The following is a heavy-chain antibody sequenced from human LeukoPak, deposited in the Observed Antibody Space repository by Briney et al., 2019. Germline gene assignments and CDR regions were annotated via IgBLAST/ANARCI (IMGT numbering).Heavy chain of an antibody. CDR1: GDSVSSNSAA. CDR3: ARDPSPVSGQWELTRPYYFDY. Sequence: SQTLSLTCAISGDSVSSNSAAWNWIRQSPSRGLEWLGRTYYRSKWYNDYAVSVKSRITINPDTSKNQFSLQLNSVTPEDTAVYYCARDPSPVSGQWELTRPYYFDYWGQGTLVTVSS. V-gene: IGHV6-1*01. J-gene: IGHJ4*02. CDR2: TYYRSKWYN. D-gene: IGHD1-26*01.